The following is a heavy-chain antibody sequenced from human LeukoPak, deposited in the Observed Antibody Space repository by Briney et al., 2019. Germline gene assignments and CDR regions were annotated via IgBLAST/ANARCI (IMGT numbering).Heavy chain of an antibody. CDR1: GYTFTSYG. Sequence: ASVNVSCKASGYTFTSYGISWVRQAPGQGLEWMGWISAYNGNTNYAQKLQGRVTMTTDTSTSTAYMELRSLRSDDTAVYYCAREGDMVRGVRSYYYGMDVWGKGTTVTVSS. CDR2: ISAYNGNT. D-gene: IGHD3-10*01. J-gene: IGHJ6*04. V-gene: IGHV1-18*04. CDR3: AREGDMVRGVRSYYYGMDV.